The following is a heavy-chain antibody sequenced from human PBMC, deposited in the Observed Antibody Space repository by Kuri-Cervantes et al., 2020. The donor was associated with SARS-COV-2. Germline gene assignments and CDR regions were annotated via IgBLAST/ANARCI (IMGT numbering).Heavy chain of an antibody. CDR2: ISGSGGST. CDR1: GFTFSSYA. CDR3: AREPPPDAFDI. J-gene: IGHJ3*02. V-gene: IGHV3-23*01. Sequence: GESLKISCAASGFTFSSYAMSWVRQAPGKGLEWVSAISGSGGSTYYADSVKGRFTISRDNSKSTLYLQMNSLRAEDTAVYYCAREPPPDAFDIWGQGTMVTVSS.